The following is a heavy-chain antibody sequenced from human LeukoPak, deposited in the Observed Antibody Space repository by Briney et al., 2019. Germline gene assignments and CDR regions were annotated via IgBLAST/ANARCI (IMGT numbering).Heavy chain of an antibody. CDR2: ITYSGST. Sequence: PSETLSLTCTVSGGSISSSSYYWSWIRQPPGKGLEWIGFITYSGSTDHNPSLKSRVTISVDASKNQFSLKLTSVTAADTAVYYCVRHTTSGWYQVVYWGQGTLVTVSS. CDR3: VRHTTSGWYQVVY. D-gene: IGHD6-19*01. V-gene: IGHV4-61*01. J-gene: IGHJ4*02. CDR1: GGSISSSSYY.